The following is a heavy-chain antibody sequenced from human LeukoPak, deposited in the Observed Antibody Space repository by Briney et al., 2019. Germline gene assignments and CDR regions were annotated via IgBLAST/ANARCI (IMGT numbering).Heavy chain of an antibody. V-gene: IGHV3-33*01. CDR1: GFTFSSYG. CDR3: ARDGREQWLVPKDAFDI. J-gene: IGHJ3*02. D-gene: IGHD6-19*01. CDR2: IWYDGSNK. Sequence: GRSLRLSCAASGFTFSSYGMHWVRQASGKGLEWVAVIWYDGSNKYYADSVKGRFTISRDNSKNTLYLQMNSLRAEDTAVYYCARDGREQWLVPKDAFDIWGQGTMVTVSS.